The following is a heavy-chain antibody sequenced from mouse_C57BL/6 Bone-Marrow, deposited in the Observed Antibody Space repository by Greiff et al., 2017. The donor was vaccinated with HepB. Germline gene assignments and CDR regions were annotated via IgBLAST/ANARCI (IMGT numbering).Heavy chain of an antibody. Sequence: QVQLQQPGAELVKPGASVKLSCKASGYTFTSYWMQWVKQRPGQGLEWIGEIDPSDSYTNYNQKFKGKATLTVDTSSSTAYMQLSSLTSEDSAVDYCAREGFWVSDYGGQGTTLTVSA. CDR2: IDPSDSYT. D-gene: IGHD2-2*01. CDR3: AREGFWVSDY. CDR1: GYTFTSYW. V-gene: IGHV1-50*01. J-gene: IGHJ2*01.